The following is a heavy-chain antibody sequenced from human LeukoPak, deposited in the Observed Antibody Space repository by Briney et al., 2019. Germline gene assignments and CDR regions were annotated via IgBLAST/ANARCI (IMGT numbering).Heavy chain of an antibody. CDR1: GFTFSNYW. V-gene: IGHV3-7*01. D-gene: IGHD5-18*01. CDR2: IKQDGSER. CDR3: ARDRWGYSYGGD. Sequence: PGGSLRLSCAASGFTFSNYWMSWVRQAPGKGLEWVANIKQDGSERYYVDSVKGRFTISRDNAKNSLYLQMNSLRAEDTAVYYCARDRWGYSYGGDWGQGTLVTVSS. J-gene: IGHJ4*02.